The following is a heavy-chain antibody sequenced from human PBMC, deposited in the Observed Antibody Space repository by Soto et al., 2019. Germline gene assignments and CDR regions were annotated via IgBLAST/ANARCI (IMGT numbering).Heavy chain of an antibody. J-gene: IGHJ4*02. CDR3: ARFKAGYTGNFDY. V-gene: IGHV4-31*03. CDR1: GGSISSGGYY. D-gene: IGHD5-12*01. Sequence: SETLSLTCTVSGGSISSGGYYWSWIRQHPGKGLEWIGYIYYSGSTYYSPSLKSRVTISVDTSKNQFSLKLSSVTAADTAVYYCARFKAGYTGNFDYWGQGTLVTVSS. CDR2: IYYSGST.